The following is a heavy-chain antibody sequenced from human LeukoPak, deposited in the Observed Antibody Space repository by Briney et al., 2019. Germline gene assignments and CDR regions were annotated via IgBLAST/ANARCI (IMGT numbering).Heavy chain of an antibody. V-gene: IGHV3-49*04. J-gene: IGHJ4*02. CDR2: IASETYGGTA. Sequence: GGSLRLSCTASGFTFGDYAMTWVRQAPGKGLEWVGFIASETYGGTAEYAASVKGRFIISRDDSKSIAYLQMNSLKTEDTAVYYCTRDQTPYYWGQGTLVTVSS. CDR3: TRDQTPYY. CDR1: GFTFGDYA.